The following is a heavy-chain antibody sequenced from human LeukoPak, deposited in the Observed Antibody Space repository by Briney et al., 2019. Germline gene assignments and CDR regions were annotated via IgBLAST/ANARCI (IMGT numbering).Heavy chain of an antibody. Sequence: PSETLSLTCAVYGGSFSGYYWSWIRQPPGKGLEWIGEINHSGSTNYNPSLKSRVTISVDTSKNQFSLKLSSVTAADTAVYYCARHAAWYSSSPWFDPWGQGTLVTVSS. V-gene: IGHV4-34*01. CDR2: INHSGST. D-gene: IGHD6-13*01. J-gene: IGHJ5*02. CDR3: ARHAAWYSSSPWFDP. CDR1: GGSFSGYY.